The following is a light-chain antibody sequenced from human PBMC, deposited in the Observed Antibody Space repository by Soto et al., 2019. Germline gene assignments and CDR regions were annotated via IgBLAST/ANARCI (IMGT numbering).Light chain of an antibody. Sequence: QSALTQPASVSGSPGQSITISCTGTSIDVGGYNYVSWYQQHPGKAPKLMIYGVSNRPSGVSNRFSGSKSGNTASLTISGLQTEDEADYYCSSFTSINTWVFGGGTKLTVL. V-gene: IGLV2-14*01. J-gene: IGLJ3*02. CDR3: SSFTSINTWV. CDR2: GVS. CDR1: SIDVGGYNY.